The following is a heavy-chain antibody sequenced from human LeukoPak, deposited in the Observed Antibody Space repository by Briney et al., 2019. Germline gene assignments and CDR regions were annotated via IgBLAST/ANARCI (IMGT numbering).Heavy chain of an antibody. D-gene: IGHD4-23*01. CDR3: AREGTITTLGY. Sequence: SETLSLTCTVSGGSISSYYWSWIRQPPGKGLEWIGYIYYSGSTNYNPSLKSRVTISVDTSKNQFSLKLSSVTAADTAVYYCAREGTITTLGYWGQGTLVTVSS. CDR1: GGSISSYY. V-gene: IGHV4-59*01. J-gene: IGHJ4*02. CDR2: IYYSGST.